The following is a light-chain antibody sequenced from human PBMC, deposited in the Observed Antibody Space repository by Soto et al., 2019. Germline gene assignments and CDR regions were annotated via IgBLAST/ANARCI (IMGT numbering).Light chain of an antibody. CDR2: WVS. J-gene: IGKJ2*01. CDR3: LQTTHWPHT. CDR1: QGLVHSDGNTY. V-gene: IGKV2-30*02. Sequence: DVVMTQSPLSLPVTLGQPASISCRSSQGLVHSDGNTYLNWYQQRPGQSPRRPFYWVSHGDSGVPDRFSGSGSGTDFTLKISRVEAEDIGVYFCLQTTHWPHTFGQGTKVDIK.